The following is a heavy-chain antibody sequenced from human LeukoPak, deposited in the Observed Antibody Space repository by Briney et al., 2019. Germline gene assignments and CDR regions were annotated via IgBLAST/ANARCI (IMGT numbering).Heavy chain of an antibody. CDR3: TRAPPGMTMMTDY. J-gene: IGHJ4*02. D-gene: IGHD3-22*01. CDR2: VSTNDGNT. CDR1: GYTFTNYH. Sequence: ASVKVSCKASGYTFTNYHIAWVRQAPGQGLEWMGWVSTNDGNTVYAQRLQGRVTMTTDTSTSVAYMELRSLTSDDTAVYYCTRAPPGMTMMTDYWGQGTLVTVSS. V-gene: IGHV1-18*01.